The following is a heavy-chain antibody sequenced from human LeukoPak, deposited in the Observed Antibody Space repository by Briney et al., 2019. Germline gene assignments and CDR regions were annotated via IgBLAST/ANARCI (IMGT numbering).Heavy chain of an antibody. V-gene: IGHV1-8*03. Sequence: ASMKVSCKASGYTFTNFDINWVRQATGQGLEWMGWMNPNTGNAGYAQKFQGRVTITWDASISTAYMELSSLRSEDTAVYYCARGPLYKWGGYYYYYMDVWGKGTTVTVSS. J-gene: IGHJ6*03. CDR1: GYTFTNFD. CDR2: MNPNTGNA. D-gene: IGHD1-20*01. CDR3: ARGPLYKWGGYYYYYMDV.